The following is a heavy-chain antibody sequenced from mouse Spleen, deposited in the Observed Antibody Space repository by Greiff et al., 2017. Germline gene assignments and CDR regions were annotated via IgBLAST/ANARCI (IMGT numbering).Heavy chain of an antibody. Sequence: EVQLVESGGGLVKPGGSLKLSCAASGFTFSSYAMSWVRQTPEKRLEWVATISDGGSYTYYPDNVKGRFTISRDNAKNNLYLQMSHLKSEDTAMYYFARDLDDYDVRFAYWGQGTLVTVSA. CDR3: ARDLDDYDVRFAY. CDR2: ISDGGSYT. D-gene: IGHD2-4*01. CDR1: GFTFSSYA. V-gene: IGHV5-4*01. J-gene: IGHJ3*01.